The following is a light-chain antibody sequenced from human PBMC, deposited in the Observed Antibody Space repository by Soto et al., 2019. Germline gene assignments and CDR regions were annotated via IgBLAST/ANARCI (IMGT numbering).Light chain of an antibody. J-gene: IGKJ2*01. V-gene: IGKV3-15*01. CDR2: GAS. Sequence: EIVMTQSPATLSVSPGERATLSCRASQRISNNLAWYQQKAGQAPRLLIYGASTRATGIPARFSGSGSETEFTLTISSLQSEDFAVYSCQQYGSSPPTFGRGTKLEIK. CDR1: QRISNN. CDR3: QQYGSSPPT.